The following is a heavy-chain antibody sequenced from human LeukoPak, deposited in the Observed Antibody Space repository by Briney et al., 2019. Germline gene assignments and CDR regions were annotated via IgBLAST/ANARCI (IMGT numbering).Heavy chain of an antibody. CDR1: RGSFSGYF. V-gene: IGHV4-34*01. CDR2: MNDSGST. D-gene: IGHD2-8*02. J-gene: IGHJ3*01. CDR3: ARKGFVESTGWRGAFDV. Sequence: SETLSLTCDVYRGSFSGYFWSWIRQTPGKGLEWLGEMNDSGSTNYNPSLKSRVTICVAVSMNQYSLRLTSVTAADTAVYYCARKGFVESTGWRGAFDVWGQGTMVTVSS.